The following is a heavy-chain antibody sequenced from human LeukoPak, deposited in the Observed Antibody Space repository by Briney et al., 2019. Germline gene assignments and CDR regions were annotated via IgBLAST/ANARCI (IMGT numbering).Heavy chain of an antibody. CDR2: INPDSGFT. CDR1: GYKFTDDY. J-gene: IGHJ4*02. V-gene: IGHV1-2*02. D-gene: IGHD3-16*01. CDR3: APTAEAYTSWWKV. Sequence: ASVKVPCKASGYKFTDDYMHWVRQAPGQGLEFMGWINPDSGFTNYAQKFKGRVTMTRDTSISTAYLEVRSLTPDDTAVYYCAPTAEAYTSWWKVWGQGTLVTVSS.